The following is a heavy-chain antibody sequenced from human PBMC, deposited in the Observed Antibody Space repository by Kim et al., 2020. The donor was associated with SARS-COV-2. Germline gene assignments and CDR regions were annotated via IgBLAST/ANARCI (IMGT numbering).Heavy chain of an antibody. D-gene: IGHD2-2*01. V-gene: IGHV4-39*07. CDR3: ARSPVVPAAMISFDY. J-gene: IGHJ4*02. CDR1: GGSISSSSYY. Sequence: SETLSLTCTVSGGSISSSSYYWGWIRQPPGKGLEWIGSIYYSGSTYYNPSLKSRVTISVDTSKNQFSLKLSSVTAADTAVYYCARSPVVPAAMISFDYWGQGTLVTVSS. CDR2: IYYSGST.